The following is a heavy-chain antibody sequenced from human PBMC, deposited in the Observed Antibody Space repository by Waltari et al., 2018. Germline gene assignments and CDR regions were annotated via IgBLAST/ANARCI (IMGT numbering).Heavy chain of an antibody. CDR1: GGSISSYY. CDR2: IYTSGST. V-gene: IGHV4-4*07. CDR3: AREMYSSSWYVPYYYYYYMDV. J-gene: IGHJ6*03. D-gene: IGHD6-13*01. Sequence: QVQLQESGPGLVKPSETLSLTCTVSGGSISSYYWSWIRPPAGKGLEWIGRIYTSGSTNYNPSLKSRVTMSVDTSKNQFSLKLSSVTAADTAVYYCAREMYSSSWYVPYYYYYYMDVWGKGTTVTISS.